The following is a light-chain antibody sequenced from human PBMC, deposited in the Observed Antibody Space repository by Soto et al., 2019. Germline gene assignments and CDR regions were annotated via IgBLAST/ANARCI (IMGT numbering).Light chain of an antibody. CDR2: GAS. J-gene: IGKJ1*01. CDR3: QQYGSSAWT. V-gene: IGKV3-20*01. CDR1: QSVSSSY. Sequence: EIVLTQSPGTLSLSPGERATLSCRASQSVSSSYLAWYQQKPGQAPRLLIYGASSRASGVPDRFSGSGSGTDFTLTFSRLEPEDFAVYYCQQYGSSAWTFGQGPKVEI.